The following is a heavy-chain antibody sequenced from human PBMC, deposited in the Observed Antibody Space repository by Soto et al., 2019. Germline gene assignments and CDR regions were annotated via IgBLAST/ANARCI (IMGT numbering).Heavy chain of an antibody. CDR1: GFTFSDNF. V-gene: IGHV3-11*06. CDR3: ATGTHHADDVYDI. CDR2: INRQSSFT. J-gene: IGHJ3*02. Sequence: QAQLVESGGGLVKPGGSLRLSCAASGFTFSDNFMAWIRQVPGQGLEFVSYINRQSSFTSYADSVKGRFTISRDNAESALFLQINSLRVEDTAVYYCATGTHHADDVYDIWGQGTMVTVSP. D-gene: IGHD1-7*01.